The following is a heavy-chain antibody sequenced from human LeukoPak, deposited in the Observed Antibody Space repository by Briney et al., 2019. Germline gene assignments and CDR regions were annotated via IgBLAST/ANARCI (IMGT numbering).Heavy chain of an antibody. D-gene: IGHD3-10*01. CDR2: ISAYNGDT. V-gene: IGHV1-18*01. CDR3: AFRGVIPNYFDY. CDR1: GYTFKTYS. Sequence: ASVKVSCKASGYTFKTYSFTWVRRAPGQGLEWMGRISAYNGDTNYAQKFQGRVALTADTLTRIGYMELTSLRSDDTAVYYCAFRGVIPNYFDYWGQGSLVTVSS. J-gene: IGHJ4*02.